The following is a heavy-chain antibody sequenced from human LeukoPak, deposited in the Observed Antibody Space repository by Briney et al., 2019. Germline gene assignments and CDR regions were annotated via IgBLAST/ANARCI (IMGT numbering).Heavy chain of an antibody. J-gene: IGHJ4*02. CDR1: GHTLNSYA. CDR2: NSRWVGKI. V-gene: IGHV3-23*01. CDR3: ARDAYYRHRATHLTTLDS. Sequence: GVSLRLPCGVSGHTLNSYAKMWVRQAPGKGREWVLANSRWVGKIYYTDCVKGRFTISRDHSKNTLDLQMNRLRAEDTALYYCARDAYYRHRATHLTTLDSWGQGTLVTVSS. D-gene: IGHD4-11*01.